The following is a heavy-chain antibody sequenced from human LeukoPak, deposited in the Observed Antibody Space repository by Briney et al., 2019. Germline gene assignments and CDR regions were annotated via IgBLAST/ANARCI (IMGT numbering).Heavy chain of an antibody. V-gene: IGHV3-23*01. Sequence: GGSLRLSCAASGFTFNTYAMSWVRQAPGKGLKWVSAISGSGDSTYYADSVKGRFTISRDNPKNTLYLQMISLRAEDTAVYYCAIDRSGWPIDYWGQGTLVTVSS. D-gene: IGHD6-19*01. CDR2: ISGSGDST. J-gene: IGHJ4*02. CDR1: GFTFNTYA. CDR3: AIDRSGWPIDY.